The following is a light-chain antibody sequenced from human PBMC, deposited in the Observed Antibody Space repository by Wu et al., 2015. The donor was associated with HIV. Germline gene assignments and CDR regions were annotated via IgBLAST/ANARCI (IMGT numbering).Light chain of an antibody. CDR3: QQVNSYPPT. Sequence: IQLTQSPSSLSASVGDRVTITCRASQDINSYLAWYQQKPGKAPKLLIYGASSLQSEVPSRFSGSGFGTDFTLTISSLQPEDFATYYCQQVNSYPPTFGGGTRVEIK. J-gene: IGKJ4*01. CDR2: GAS. CDR1: QDINSY. V-gene: IGKV1-9*01.